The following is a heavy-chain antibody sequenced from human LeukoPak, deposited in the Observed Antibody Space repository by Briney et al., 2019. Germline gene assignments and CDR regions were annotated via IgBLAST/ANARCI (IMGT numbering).Heavy chain of an antibody. Sequence: GGSLRLSCAASGFTFSSYSMNWVRQAPGKGLEWVAHINTDGRTTTYADSVKGRFTVSRDNAKNTLYLEMNRLRAEDTAVYYCARDNAYMFDYWGQGTQVTVSS. D-gene: IGHD5-24*01. J-gene: IGHJ4*02. CDR2: INTDGRTT. V-gene: IGHV3-74*01. CDR1: GFTFSSYS. CDR3: ARDNAYMFDY.